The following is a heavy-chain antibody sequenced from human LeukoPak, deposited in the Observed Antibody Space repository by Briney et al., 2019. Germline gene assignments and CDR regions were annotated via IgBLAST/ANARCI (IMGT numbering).Heavy chain of an antibody. V-gene: IGHV3-48*01. D-gene: IGHD1-7*01. CDR1: GFTLSSYS. CDR3: ARSEWNYDIDYYYGMDV. CDR2: TDSDTYGNTI. Sequence: GGSLRLSCAASGFTLSSYSMNWVRQAPGKGLEWISYTDSDTYGNTIYYPHTVKGRFTISRDNAKNSLYLQMDSLRAEDTAVYYCARSEWNYDIDYYYGMDVWGQGTTVTVSS. J-gene: IGHJ6*02.